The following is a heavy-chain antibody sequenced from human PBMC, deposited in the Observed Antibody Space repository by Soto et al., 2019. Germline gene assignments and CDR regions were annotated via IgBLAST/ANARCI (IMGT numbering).Heavy chain of an antibody. CDR2: ISGNGGST. V-gene: IGHV3-23*01. Sequence: EVQLLESGGGLVQPGGSLRLSCAASGFTFSSYAMSWVRQAPGKGLEWVSFISGNGGSTYYADSVKGRFTISRDNPKCMVYLQMNSLRAEDTALYYCAKDAIVGATGYFDLWGRNTLVTVSS. D-gene: IGHD1-26*01. J-gene: IGHJ2*01. CDR3: AKDAIVGATGYFDL. CDR1: GFTFSSYA.